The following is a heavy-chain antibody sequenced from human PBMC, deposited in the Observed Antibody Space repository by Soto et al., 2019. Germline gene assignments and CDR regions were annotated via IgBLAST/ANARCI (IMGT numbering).Heavy chain of an antibody. D-gene: IGHD6-19*01. CDR2: IHPGESDT. J-gene: IGHJ4*02. V-gene: IGHV5-51*01. CDR3: ARGCFSGTPKEF. Sequence: PGESLKISCQWSGYTFAGYWLGWVRQMPGKGLEGMGIIHPGESDTRYSPSFQGHVTISADKSITTSYLEWGSLKPSDTAKYYCARGCFSGTPKEFWGQGTRVTLSS. CDR1: GYTFAGYW.